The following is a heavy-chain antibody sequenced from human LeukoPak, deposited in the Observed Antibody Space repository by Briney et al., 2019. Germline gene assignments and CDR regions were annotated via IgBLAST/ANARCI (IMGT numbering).Heavy chain of an antibody. CDR1: GFTFSSYG. J-gene: IGHJ5*02. V-gene: IGHV3-33*01. Sequence: GGSLRLSCAASGFTFSSYGMHWVRQAPGKGLEWVAVIWYDGSNKYYADSVKGRFTISRDNPKNTLYLQMNSLRAEDTAVYYCARDNQPYCSSTSCYAGAHWFDPWGQGTLVTVSS. CDR3: ARDNQPYCSSTSCYAGAHWFDP. D-gene: IGHD2-2*01. CDR2: IWYDGSNK.